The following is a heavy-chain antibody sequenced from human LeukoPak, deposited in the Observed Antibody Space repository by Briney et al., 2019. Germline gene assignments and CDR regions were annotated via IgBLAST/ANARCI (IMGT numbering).Heavy chain of an antibody. Sequence: GGSLRLSCAASGFTFSSYWMSWVRQAPGKGLEWVANIKQDGSEKYYVDSVKGRFTISRDNAKNSLYLQMNSLRAEDAAVYYCAKDLSGPYYDILTGYPYFDYWGQGTLVTVSS. CDR3: AKDLSGPYYDILTGYPYFDY. CDR2: IKQDGSEK. CDR1: GFTFSSYW. D-gene: IGHD3-9*01. V-gene: IGHV3-7*05. J-gene: IGHJ4*02.